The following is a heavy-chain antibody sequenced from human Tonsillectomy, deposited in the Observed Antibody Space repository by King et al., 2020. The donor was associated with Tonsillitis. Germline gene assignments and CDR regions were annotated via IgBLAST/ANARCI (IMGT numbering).Heavy chain of an antibody. D-gene: IGHD5-24*01. J-gene: IGHJ4*02. CDR1: EFTFSPYS. V-gene: IGHV3-21*01. Sequence: VQLVESGGGLVKPGGSLRLSCAASEFTFSPYSMNWVRQAPGKGLEWVSSISSSSSYKYYADSVKGRFTISRDNAKNSLYLQMNSLRAEDTAVYYCARGKEYGYNPSMNYFDCWGQGTLVTVPS. CDR3: ARGKEYGYNPSMNYFDC. CDR2: ISSSSSYK.